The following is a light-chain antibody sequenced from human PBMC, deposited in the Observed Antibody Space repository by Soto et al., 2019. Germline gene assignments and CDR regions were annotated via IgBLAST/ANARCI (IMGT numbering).Light chain of an antibody. CDR3: GSYVKANPAVV. Sequence: QSALTQPAAVSGSPGQSITISCTGTSSYIGHYNYVSWFQHHAGRAPKLIRFAVVNRPSGVSNRLSGSKSGNTASLTISGLQAEDEAAYDCGSYVKANPAVVFGGGTKVTVL. CDR1: SSYIGHYNY. J-gene: IGLJ2*01. CDR2: AVV. V-gene: IGLV2-14*01.